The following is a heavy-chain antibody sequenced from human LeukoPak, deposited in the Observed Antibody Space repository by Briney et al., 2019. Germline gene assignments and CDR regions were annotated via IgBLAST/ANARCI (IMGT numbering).Heavy chain of an antibody. CDR3: ARVNGVYWYFDL. D-gene: IGHD3-10*01. CDR2: SRNEANAYTT. CDR1: GFTFSNAW. J-gene: IGHJ2*01. Sequence: GGSLRLSCAASGFTFSNAWMSWVRQAPGKGLEWVGRSRNEANAYTTDYAASVKGRFTISRDDSKNSLYLQMNSLKTEDTAVYYCARVNGVYWYFDLWGRGTLVTVSS. V-gene: IGHV3-72*01.